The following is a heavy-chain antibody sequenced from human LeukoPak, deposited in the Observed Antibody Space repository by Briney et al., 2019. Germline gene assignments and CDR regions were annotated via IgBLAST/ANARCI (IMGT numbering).Heavy chain of an antibody. J-gene: IGHJ4*02. Sequence: GTSVKVSCKASGFTFTSFAMQWVRQARGQRLEWIGWIVVGSGNTNYAQKFQERVTITRDMSTSTAYMELSSLRSEDTAVYYCAADPSQGAAGGRWGQGTLVTVSS. CDR2: IVVGSGNT. V-gene: IGHV1-58*02. CDR1: GFTFTSFA. CDR3: AADPSQGAAGGR. D-gene: IGHD6-13*01.